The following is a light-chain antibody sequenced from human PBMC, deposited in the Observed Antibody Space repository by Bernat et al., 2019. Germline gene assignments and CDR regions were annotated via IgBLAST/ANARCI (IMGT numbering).Light chain of an antibody. CDR3: QEYDSLSFT. J-gene: IGKJ3*01. Sequence: DIQMTQSPSSLSASVGDRVRITCQATEDISNSFIWYQQKPGQAPKLLIYDASSLQTGAPSRFSGSGSGTDFTLTITSLQPEDFATYYCQEYDSLSFTFGPGTRLDVK. CDR1: EDISNS. V-gene: IGKV1-33*01. CDR2: DAS.